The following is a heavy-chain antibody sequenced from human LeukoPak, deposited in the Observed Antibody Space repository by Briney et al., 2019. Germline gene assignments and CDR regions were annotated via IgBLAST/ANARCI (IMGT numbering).Heavy chain of an antibody. J-gene: IGHJ4*02. V-gene: IGHV3-30*18. CDR3: AKALLRYCSGGSCYSSVDY. CDR1: GFTFSSYG. Sequence: GGSLRLSCAASGFTFSSYGMHWVRQAPGKGLEWVAVISYDGSNKYYADSVKGRFTISGDNSKNTLYLQMNSLRAEDTAVYYCAKALLRYCSGGSCYSSVDYWGQGTLVTVSS. CDR2: ISYDGSNK. D-gene: IGHD2-15*01.